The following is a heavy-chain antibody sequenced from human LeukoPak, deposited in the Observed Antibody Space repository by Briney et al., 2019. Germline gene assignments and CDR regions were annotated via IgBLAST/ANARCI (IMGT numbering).Heavy chain of an antibody. D-gene: IGHD6-13*01. CDR3: AKEEGPGIAAAGGALY. Sequence: GGSLRLSCAASGFTFSSYAMSWVRQAPGKGLEWVSAISGSGGGTYYADSVKGRFTISRDNSKNTLYLQMNSLRAEDTAVYYCAKEEGPGIAAAGGALYWGQGTLVTVSS. J-gene: IGHJ4*02. V-gene: IGHV3-23*01. CDR2: ISGSGGGT. CDR1: GFTFSSYA.